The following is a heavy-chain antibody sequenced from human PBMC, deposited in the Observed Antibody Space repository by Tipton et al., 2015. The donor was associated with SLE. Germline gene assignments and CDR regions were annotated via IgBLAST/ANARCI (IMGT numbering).Heavy chain of an antibody. Sequence: QSGAEVKKPGASVKVSCKASGYTFTSYYMHWVRQAPGQGLEWMGWMNPNSGNTGYAQKFQGRVTMTRNTSISTAYMELSSLRSEDTAVYYCASSYIVANGYMDVWGKGTTVTVSS. J-gene: IGHJ6*03. CDR1: GYTFTSYY. D-gene: IGHD2-15*01. CDR3: ASSYIVANGYMDV. V-gene: IGHV1-8*02. CDR2: MNPNSGNT.